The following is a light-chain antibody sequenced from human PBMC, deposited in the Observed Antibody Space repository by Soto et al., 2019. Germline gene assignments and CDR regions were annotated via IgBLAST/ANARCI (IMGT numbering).Light chain of an antibody. CDR3: LQDNTYPRT. V-gene: IGKV1-6*01. CDR2: AAS. CDR1: QGIRNE. J-gene: IGKJ1*01. Sequence: AIQMTQSPFSLSASVGDRVTITCRASQGIRNELGWYQQKPGKAPKLLIYAASSLQSGVPSRFSGSGSGTDFTLSISSLQPDDFATYYCLQDNTYPRTFGLRTKVEI.